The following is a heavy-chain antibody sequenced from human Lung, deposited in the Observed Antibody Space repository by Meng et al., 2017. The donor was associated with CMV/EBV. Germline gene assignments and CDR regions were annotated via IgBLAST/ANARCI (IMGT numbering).Heavy chain of an antibody. Sequence: SETLSLXCSVSAGSVSSTHYYWGWIRQPPGKGLEWIGHVYYNGSTYHNPSLKSRVTMSVDTSKNHFSLNVSSVTAADTAVYYCARRLWGFFDSWGQGTLVTFSS. D-gene: IGHD3-16*01. J-gene: IGHJ4*02. CDR2: VYYNGST. CDR1: AGSVSSTHYY. CDR3: ARRLWGFFDS. V-gene: IGHV4-39*02.